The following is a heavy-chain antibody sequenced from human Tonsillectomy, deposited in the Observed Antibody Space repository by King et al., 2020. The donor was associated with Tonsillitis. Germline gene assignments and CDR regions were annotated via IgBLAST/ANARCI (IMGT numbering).Heavy chain of an antibody. D-gene: IGHD4-17*01. CDR3: ASDFYDYGDFAFDY. CDR2: ISYDGRNQ. CDR1: GFTFSSYA. Sequence: QLVQSGGGVVQPGRSLRLSCAASGFTFSSYAMHWVRQAPGKGLEWVAVISYDGRNQYSADSVKGRFTISRDNSKNTLYLQMNSLRTEDTAVYYCASDFYDYGDFAFDYWGQGTLVTVSS. V-gene: IGHV3-30*04. J-gene: IGHJ4*02.